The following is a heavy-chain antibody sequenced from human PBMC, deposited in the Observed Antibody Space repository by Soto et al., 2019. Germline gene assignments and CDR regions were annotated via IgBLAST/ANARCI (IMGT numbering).Heavy chain of an antibody. CDR1: GFNFATYA. Sequence: VELLQSGGGLGQPGGSLRLSCAASGFNFATYAMSWVRQAPGKGLEYGSIISGNGVPTYYIDSVKSRFTISRDNSKNTLYLQMSGLRAEDTAVYYCAKDRTDSYGCDFWGQGTLVTVSS. CDR2: ISGNGVPT. V-gene: IGHV3-23*01. D-gene: IGHD5-18*01. J-gene: IGHJ4*02. CDR3: AKDRTDSYGCDF.